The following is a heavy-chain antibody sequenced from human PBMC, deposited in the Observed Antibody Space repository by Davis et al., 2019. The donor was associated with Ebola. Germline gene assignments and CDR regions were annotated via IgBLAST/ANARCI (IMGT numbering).Heavy chain of an antibody. V-gene: IGHV3-30*18. CDR3: AKLELRGY. D-gene: IGHD1-7*01. Sequence: GGSLRLSCAASGFTFSSYGTHWVRQAPGKGLEWVAVISYDGSNKYYADSVKGRFTISRDNSKNTLYLQMNSLRAEDTAVYYCAKLELRGYWGQGTLVTVSS. CDR2: ISYDGSNK. CDR1: GFTFSSYG. J-gene: IGHJ4*02.